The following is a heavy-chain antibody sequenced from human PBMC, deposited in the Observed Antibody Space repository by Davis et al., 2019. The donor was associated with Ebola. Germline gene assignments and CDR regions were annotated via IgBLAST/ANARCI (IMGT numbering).Heavy chain of an antibody. D-gene: IGHD5-12*01. V-gene: IGHV3-15*01. J-gene: IGHJ4*02. CDR2: IKSKTDGGTT. Sequence: PGGSLRLSCAASGFTFSNAWMSWVRQAPGKGLEWVGRIKSKTDGGTTDYAAPVKGRFTISRDDSKNTLYLQMNSLKTEDTAVYYCTTDSSVDIVAAYYWGQGTLVTVSS. CDR1: GFTFSNAW. CDR3: TTDSSVDIVAAYY.